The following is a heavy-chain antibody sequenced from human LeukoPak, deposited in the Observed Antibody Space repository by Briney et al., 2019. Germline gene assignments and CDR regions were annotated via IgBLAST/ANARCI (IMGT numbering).Heavy chain of an antibody. D-gene: IGHD1-26*01. CDR3: ARAKGSGSYYRNRVAFDI. V-gene: IGHV3-21*04. CDR2: ISTSSSYI. Sequence: GGSLRLSCAASGFTFSSYTMNWVRQAPGKGLEWVSSISTSSSYIYYADSVKGRFTISRDNAKKSLYLQMSSLRSEDTAVYYCARAKGSGSYYRNRVAFDIWGQGTMVTVSS. J-gene: IGHJ3*02. CDR1: GFTFSSYT.